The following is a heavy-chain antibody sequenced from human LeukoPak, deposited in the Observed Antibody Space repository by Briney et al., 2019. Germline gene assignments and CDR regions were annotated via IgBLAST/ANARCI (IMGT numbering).Heavy chain of an antibody. CDR1: GFTFSSYA. CDR2: ISYDGSNK. D-gene: IGHD6-13*01. Sequence: GRSLRLSCAASGFTFSSYAMHWVRQAPGKGLEWVAVISYDGSNKYYADSVKGRFTISRDNSKNALYLQMNSLRAEDTAVYYCARETPTYSSSWYVSPLEGRYYDYGMDVWGQGTTVTVSS. J-gene: IGHJ6*02. V-gene: IGHV3-30-3*01. CDR3: ARETPTYSSSWYVSPLEGRYYDYGMDV.